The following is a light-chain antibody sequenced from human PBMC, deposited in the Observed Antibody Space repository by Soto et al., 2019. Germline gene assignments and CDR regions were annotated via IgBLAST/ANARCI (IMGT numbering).Light chain of an antibody. CDR1: NIGSKS. CDR2: YDS. Sequence: SYELTQPPSVSVAPGKTARITCGGTNIGSKSVHGYQQKPGQAPVLVIYYDSDRPSGIPERFSGSNSGNTATLTISRVEAGDEADYYCQVWDSSSDHVVFGGGTKVTVL. CDR3: QVWDSSSDHVV. V-gene: IGLV3-21*04. J-gene: IGLJ2*01.